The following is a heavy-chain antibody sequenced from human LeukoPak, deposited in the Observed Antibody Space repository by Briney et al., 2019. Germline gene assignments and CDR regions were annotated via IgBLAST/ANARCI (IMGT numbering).Heavy chain of an antibody. J-gene: IGHJ5*02. CDR1: GYTFTGYY. CDR3: ARAGGPYYYGSGSYFNWFDP. CDR2: INPNSGGT. V-gene: IGHV1-2*02. D-gene: IGHD3-10*01. Sequence: ASVKVSCKASGYTFTGYYMHWVRQAPGQGLEWMGWINPNSGGTNYAQKFQGRVTMTRDTSISTAYMELSRLRSDDTAVYYCARAGGPYYYGSGSYFNWFDPWGQGTLVTVSS.